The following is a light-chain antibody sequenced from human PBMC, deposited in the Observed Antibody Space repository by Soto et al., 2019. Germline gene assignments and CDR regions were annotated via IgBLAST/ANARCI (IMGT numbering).Light chain of an antibody. J-gene: IGKJ1*01. CDR2: GAS. CDR3: QQYNTWLWT. CDR1: QSVNAN. Sequence: EVVMTQSPATLSVSPGERATLSCRASQSVNANLAWYQEKPGQAPRLLIHGASNRATGITARFRGSGFRTESIPTISCLQSEDFAVYYCQQYNTWLWTFGQGTKVEI. V-gene: IGKV3-15*01.